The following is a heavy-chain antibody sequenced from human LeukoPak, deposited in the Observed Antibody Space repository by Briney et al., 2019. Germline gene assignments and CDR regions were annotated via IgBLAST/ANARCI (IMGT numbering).Heavy chain of an antibody. CDR3: ARDFNYYGLDHYYYYYYMDV. J-gene: IGHJ6*03. V-gene: IGHV1-2*02. CDR2: INPNSGGT. CDR1: GYTFTGYY. Sequence: ASVKVSCKASGYTFTGYYMHWVRQAPGQGLEWMGWINPNSGGTNYAQKFQGRVTMTRDTSISTAYMELSRLRSDDTAVYYCARDFNYYGLDHYYYYYYMDVWGKGTTVTVSS. D-gene: IGHD3-10*01.